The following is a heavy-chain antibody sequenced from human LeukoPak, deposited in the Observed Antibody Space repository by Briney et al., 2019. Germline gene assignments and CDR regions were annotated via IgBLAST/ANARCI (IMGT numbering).Heavy chain of an antibody. CDR1: GGSFSGYY. CDR3: ARGVGYCSSTSRLAGYGMDV. D-gene: IGHD2-2*01. J-gene: IGHJ6*01. CDR2: INHSGST. Sequence: SETLSLTCGVDGGSFSGYYWSWIRKPPGKGLEWIREINHSGSTNYNPSLQSRVTISVDKSKNHFSLQLSSVPAAETAVYYGARGVGYCSSTSRLAGYGMDVWGQGTTVTVSS. V-gene: IGHV4-34*01.